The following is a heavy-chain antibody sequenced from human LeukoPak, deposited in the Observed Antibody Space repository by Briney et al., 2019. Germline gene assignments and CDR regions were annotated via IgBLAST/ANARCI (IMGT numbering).Heavy chain of an antibody. CDR3: ARARLSGYSYGTNWFDP. CDR2: IIPIFGTA. Sequence: SVKVSCKASGYTFTSYGISWVRQAPGQGLEWMGGIIPIFGTANYAQKFQGRVTITADESTSTAYMELSSLGSEDTAVYYCARARLSGYSYGTNWFDPWGQGTLVTVSS. CDR1: GYTFTSYG. J-gene: IGHJ5*02. V-gene: IGHV1-69*13. D-gene: IGHD5-18*01.